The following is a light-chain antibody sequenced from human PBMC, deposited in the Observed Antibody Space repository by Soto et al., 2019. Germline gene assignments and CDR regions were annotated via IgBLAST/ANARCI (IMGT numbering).Light chain of an antibody. CDR2: GAS. V-gene: IGKV3-20*01. Sequence: EIVLTQSPGTLSLSPGERATLSCRASQSVDSSFLGWYQQKPGQSPRLLIFGASSRATGIPDRFSGSGSGADFTLSISRLEPEDFAVYYCQQYGSSPPRTFGQGTKVDIK. CDR1: QSVDSSF. J-gene: IGKJ1*01. CDR3: QQYGSSPPRT.